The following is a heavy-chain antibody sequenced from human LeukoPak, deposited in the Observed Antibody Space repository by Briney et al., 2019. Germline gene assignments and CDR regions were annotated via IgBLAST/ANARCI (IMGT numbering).Heavy chain of an antibody. J-gene: IGHJ4*02. D-gene: IGHD6-19*01. CDR3: AKDWLSSGCYYFDY. CDR2: ISGSGGST. V-gene: IGHV3-23*01. CDR1: GFTFSSYA. Sequence: GGSLRLSCAASGFTFSSYAMSWVRQAPGKGLEWVSAISGSGGSTYYADSVKGRFTISGDNSKNTLYLQMNSLRDEDTAVYYCAKDWLSSGCYYFDYWGQGTLVTVSS.